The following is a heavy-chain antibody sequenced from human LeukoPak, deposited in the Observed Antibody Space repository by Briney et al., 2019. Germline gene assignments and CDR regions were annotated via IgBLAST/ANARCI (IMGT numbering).Heavy chain of an antibody. Sequence: GGSLRLSCAASGFTFSSYAMSWVRQAPGRGLGWVSGISGSGGSTYYADAVKGRFTISRDNSKNALYLQMNSLRAEDTAVHYCAKWSSGSPWDYWGQGTLVTVSS. CDR2: ISGSGGST. D-gene: IGHD1-26*01. J-gene: IGHJ4*02. CDR3: AKWSSGSPWDY. V-gene: IGHV3-23*01. CDR1: GFTFSSYA.